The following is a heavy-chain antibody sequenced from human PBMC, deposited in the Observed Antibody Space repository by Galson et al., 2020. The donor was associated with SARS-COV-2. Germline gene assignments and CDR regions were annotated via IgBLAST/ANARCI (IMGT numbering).Heavy chain of an antibody. J-gene: IGHJ5*02. Sequence: GGSLRLSCAASGLTLSNFGMHWVRQAPGKGLEWVAIVAYVGTTTHADSVTGRFTISRDNPKNTPYLEMNSLRVEDTGVYYCARDWGSSGWYNWFDPWGQGTLVSISS. CDR2: VAYVGTTT. V-gene: IGHV3-30*03. CDR1: GLTLSNFG. D-gene: IGHD6-19*01. CDR3: ARDWGSSGWYNWFDP.